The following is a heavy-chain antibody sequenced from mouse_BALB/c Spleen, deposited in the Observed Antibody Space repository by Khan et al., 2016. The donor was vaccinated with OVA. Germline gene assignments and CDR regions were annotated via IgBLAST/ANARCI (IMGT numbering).Heavy chain of an antibody. J-gene: IGHJ3*01. Sequence: EVELVESGGGLVEPGGSLKLSCAASGFTFSSFVMSWVRQTPEKRLEWVATISSAATYTYYPDSVQGRFTISRDNAKKTLYLQMNSLRSDDTAIYYCTNGNYGWFAYWGQGTLVTVST. CDR3: TNGNYGWFAY. CDR1: GFTFSSFV. D-gene: IGHD2-1*01. CDR2: ISSAATYT. V-gene: IGHV5-9-1*01.